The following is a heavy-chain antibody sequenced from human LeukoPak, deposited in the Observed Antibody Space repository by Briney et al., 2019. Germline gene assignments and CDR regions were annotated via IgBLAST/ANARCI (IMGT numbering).Heavy chain of an antibody. CDR2: INPNSGGT. J-gene: IGHJ4*02. CDR1: GCTFTIYY. V-gene: IGHV1-2*02. CDR3: ARDGVAATDY. D-gene: IGHD2-15*01. Sequence: ASVKVSCKASGCTFTIYYMHWVRQAPGQGLEWMGWINPNSGGTYYAQRFQGRVTMTRDTSITTAYMELSGLRSDDTAVYYCARDGVAATDYWGQGTLVTVSS.